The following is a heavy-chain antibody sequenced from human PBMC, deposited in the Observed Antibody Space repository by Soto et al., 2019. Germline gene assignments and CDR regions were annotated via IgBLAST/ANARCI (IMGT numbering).Heavy chain of an antibody. V-gene: IGHV1-18*01. CDR3: ARDVRVGTAVRFLLVIAIFDS. CDR1: GYSLTTYG. D-gene: IGHD2-21*01. J-gene: IGHJ4*02. Sequence: WALLNGSCEATGYSLTTYGMSWVGQARGQGHEWMGWISAYNGNTNYAQKFKGRVTMTTDTSTSTVYMELRSLTSDDTAVYYCARDVRVGTAVRFLLVIAIFDSWGPGTLVLVS. CDR2: ISAYNGNT.